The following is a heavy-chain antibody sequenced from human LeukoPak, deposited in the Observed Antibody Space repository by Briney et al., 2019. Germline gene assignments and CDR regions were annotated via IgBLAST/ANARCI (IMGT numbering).Heavy chain of an antibody. Sequence: SETLSLTCSVSGGSISTYYWTWIRQPPGKGLEWIGYIYYSGSTNYNPSLKSRVTISLDTSKNQFSLKLSSVTAADTAVYYCARAILSGYPDSWGQGTLVIVSS. J-gene: IGHJ4*02. D-gene: IGHD3-3*01. CDR1: GGSISTYY. CDR2: IYYSGST. CDR3: ARAILSGYPDS. V-gene: IGHV4-59*01.